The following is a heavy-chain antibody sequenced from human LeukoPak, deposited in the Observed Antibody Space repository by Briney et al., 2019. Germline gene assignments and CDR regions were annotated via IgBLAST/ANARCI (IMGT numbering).Heavy chain of an antibody. CDR2: ISGSGGTT. CDR1: GFTFNNYA. J-gene: IGHJ4*01. Sequence: GGSLRLSCAASGFTFNNYAMSWVRQAPGMGLEWVSAISGSGGTTYYAGSVKGRFTIFRDNSKNTLYLQMNSLRAEDTAVYYCAKERRYYGSGSFGYYFDYWGHGILVTVSS. V-gene: IGHV3-23*01. CDR3: AKERRYYGSGSFGYYFDY. D-gene: IGHD3-10*01.